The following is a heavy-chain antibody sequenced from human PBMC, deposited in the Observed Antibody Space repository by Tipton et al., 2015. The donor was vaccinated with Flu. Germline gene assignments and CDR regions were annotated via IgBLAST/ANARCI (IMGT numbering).Heavy chain of an antibody. Sequence: GLVKPSETLSLSCAVTGYSISSGYYWGWIRQSPGKGLEWIGSMYHSGSTFYNPSLNSRVTISFDTSKNQISLRLTSVTAADTAVYYCARDHEWRNWCFDLWGRGTLVTVSS. CDR2: MYHSGST. CDR3: ARDHEWRNWCFDL. V-gene: IGHV4-38-2*02. CDR1: GYSISSGYY. D-gene: IGHD2-8*01. J-gene: IGHJ2*01.